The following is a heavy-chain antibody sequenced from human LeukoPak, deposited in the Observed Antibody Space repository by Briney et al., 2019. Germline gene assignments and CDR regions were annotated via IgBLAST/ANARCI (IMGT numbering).Heavy chain of an antibody. D-gene: IGHD3-22*01. Sequence: QTGGSLRLSCAASGFTFSSYGMHWVRQAPGKGLEWVAVISYDGSNKYYADSVKGRFTISRDNSKNTLYLQMNSLRAEDTAVYYCAKFTHYDSSGYREDFDYWGQGTLVTVSS. V-gene: IGHV3-30*18. CDR2: ISYDGSNK. J-gene: IGHJ4*02. CDR1: GFTFSSYG. CDR3: AKFTHYDSSGYREDFDY.